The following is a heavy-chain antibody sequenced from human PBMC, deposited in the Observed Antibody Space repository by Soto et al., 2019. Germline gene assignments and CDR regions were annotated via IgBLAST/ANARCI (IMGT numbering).Heavy chain of an antibody. Sequence: GGSLRLSCVASGFTFTNAWMSWVRQAPGKGLEWVGRIKSKTNGGTTDYAAPVKGRFTISRDDSKNMLYLQMNSLKSEDTGVYYCTSGLRAPTRPQYYYYYGMDVWGQGTTVTVSS. V-gene: IGHV3-15*01. J-gene: IGHJ6*02. CDR1: GFTFTNAW. CDR3: TSGLRAPTRPQYYYYYGMDV. D-gene: IGHD2-2*01. CDR2: IKSKTNGGTT.